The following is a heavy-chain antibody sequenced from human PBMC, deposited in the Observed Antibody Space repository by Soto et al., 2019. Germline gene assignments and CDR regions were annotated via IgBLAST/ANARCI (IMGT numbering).Heavy chain of an antibody. D-gene: IGHD2-15*01. CDR2: IYYSGST. V-gene: IGHV4-39*01. J-gene: IGHJ3*02. Sequence: PSETLSLTCTVSGGSISSSSYYWGWIRQPPGKGLEWIGSIYYSGSTYYNPSLKSRVTISIDTSKNQFSLKLSSVTAADTAVYYCARRSDIVDDAFDIWGQGTMVTVSS. CDR1: GGSISSSSYY. CDR3: ARRSDIVDDAFDI.